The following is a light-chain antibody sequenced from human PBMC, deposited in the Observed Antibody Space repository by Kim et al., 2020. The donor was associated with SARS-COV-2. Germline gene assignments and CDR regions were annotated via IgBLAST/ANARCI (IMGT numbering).Light chain of an antibody. V-gene: IGKV3-20*01. CDR1: QSVSSSY. CDR2: GAS. Sequence: PGESATLSCRAGQSVSSSYLAWYQQKPGQAPRLLIHGASSRATGIPDRFSGSGSGTDFSLTISRLEPEDFAVYYCQQYGSSPPWTFGQGTKVDIK. J-gene: IGKJ1*01. CDR3: QQYGSSPPWT.